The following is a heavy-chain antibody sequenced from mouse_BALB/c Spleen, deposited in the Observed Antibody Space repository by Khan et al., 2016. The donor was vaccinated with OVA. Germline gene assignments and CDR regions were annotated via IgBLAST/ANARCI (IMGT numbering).Heavy chain of an antibody. Sequence: QVRLQQSGPELVRPGVSVKLSCKGSGYTFTDYAMYWVKQSHAESLEWIGLISTYSGSTNYNQKFKGKVTMTVDKSSSAAYMELARLTSEDSAIYYCGKAAYDYYIDYWGQGTSLTVSS. V-gene: IGHV1S137*01. J-gene: IGHJ2*02. CDR1: GYTFTDYA. CDR3: GKAAYDYYIDY. D-gene: IGHD1-1*02. CDR2: ISTYSGST.